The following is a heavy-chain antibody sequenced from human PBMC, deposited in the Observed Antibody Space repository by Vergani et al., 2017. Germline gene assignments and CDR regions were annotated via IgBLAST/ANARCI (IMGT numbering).Heavy chain of an antibody. CDR3: ARGRRVCTNGVCYVYYYYYYMDV. CDR2: IWYDGSNK. V-gene: IGHV3-33*01. D-gene: IGHD2-8*01. CDR1: GFTFSSYG. Sequence: QVQLVESGGGVVQPGRSLRLSCAASGFTFSSYGMHWVRQAPGKGLEWVAVIWYDGSNKYYADSVKGRFTISRDNSKNTLYLQMNSLRAEDTAVYYCARGRRVCTNGVCYVYYYYYYMDVWGKGTTVTVSS. J-gene: IGHJ6*03.